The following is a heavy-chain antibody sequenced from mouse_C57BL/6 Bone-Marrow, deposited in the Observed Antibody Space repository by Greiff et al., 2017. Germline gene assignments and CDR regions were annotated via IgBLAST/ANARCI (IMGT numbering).Heavy chain of an antibody. CDR3: ARGDYDPFAY. Sequence: VQLQQSGPELVKPGASVKISCKASGYTFTDYYMNWVKQSHGKSLEWIGDINPNNGGTSYNQKFKGKATLTVDKSSSTAYMELRSLTSEDSAVYYCARGDYDPFAYWSQGTLVTVSA. D-gene: IGHD2-4*01. CDR1: GYTFTDYY. V-gene: IGHV1-26*01. CDR2: INPNNGGT. J-gene: IGHJ3*01.